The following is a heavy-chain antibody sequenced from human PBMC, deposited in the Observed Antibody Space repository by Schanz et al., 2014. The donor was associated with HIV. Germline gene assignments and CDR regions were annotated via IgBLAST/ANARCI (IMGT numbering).Heavy chain of an antibody. V-gene: IGHV3-53*01. Sequence: DVQLVESGGGLIQPGGSLRLSCAASGFSVTQGYISWVRQAPGKGLEWVSRINSDGSSTSYADSVKGRFTISRDNSRNTLYLQMNSLRAEDTAVYYCARRRGWGSYRYFPYGLDVWGQGTTVTVSS. CDR1: GFSVTQGY. CDR3: ARRRGWGSYRYFPYGLDV. D-gene: IGHD3-16*02. J-gene: IGHJ6*02. CDR2: INSDGSST.